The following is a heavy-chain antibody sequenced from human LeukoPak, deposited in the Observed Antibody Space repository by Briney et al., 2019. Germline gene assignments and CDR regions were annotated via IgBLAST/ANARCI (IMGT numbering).Heavy chain of an antibody. CDR3: ARDKRYCSSTSCPFDAFDI. D-gene: IGHD2-2*01. V-gene: IGHV3-48*04. CDR2: ISSGSSTI. Sequence: PGGSLRLSCAASGFTFSSYAMSWVRQAPGKGLEWVSYISSGSSTIYYADSVKGRFTISRDNAKNSLYLQMNSLRAEDTAVYYCARDKRYCSSTSCPFDAFDIWGQGTMVTVSS. J-gene: IGHJ3*02. CDR1: GFTFSSYA.